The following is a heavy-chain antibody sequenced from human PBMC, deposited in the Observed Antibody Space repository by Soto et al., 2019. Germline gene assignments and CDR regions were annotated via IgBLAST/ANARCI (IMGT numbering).Heavy chain of an antibody. J-gene: IGHJ6*02. CDR2: ISGSGGST. CDR3: AKVVRGDTYYYYGMDV. V-gene: IGHV3-23*01. Sequence: EVQLLESGGGLVQPGGSLRLSCAASGFTFSSYAMSWVRQAPGKGLEWVSAISGSGGSTYYADSVKGRFTISRDNSKNTLYLQMNSLRAEDTAVYYCAKVVRGDTYYYYGMDVWGQGTTVTVSS. CDR1: GFTFSSYA. D-gene: IGHD3-10*01.